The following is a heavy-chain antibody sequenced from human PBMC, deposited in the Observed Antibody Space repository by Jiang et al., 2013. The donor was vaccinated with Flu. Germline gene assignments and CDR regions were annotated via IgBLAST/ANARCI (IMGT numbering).Heavy chain of an antibody. Sequence: LLKPSETLSLTCAVYGGSFSGYYWSWIRQPPGKGLEWIGEINHSGSTNYNPSLKSRVTISVDTSKNQFSLKLSSVTAADTAVYYCARVIGGDSSGYYARLPGYWGQGTLVTVSS. CDR3: ARVIGGDSSGYYARLPGY. CDR2: INHSGST. D-gene: IGHD3-22*01. V-gene: IGHV4-34*01. J-gene: IGHJ4*02. CDR1: GGSFSGYY.